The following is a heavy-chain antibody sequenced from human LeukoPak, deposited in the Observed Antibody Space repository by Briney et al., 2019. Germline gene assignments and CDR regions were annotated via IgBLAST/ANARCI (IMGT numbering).Heavy chain of an antibody. D-gene: IGHD5-24*01. J-gene: IGHJ4*02. V-gene: IGHV3-21*01. CDR2: ISSSSTYI. Sequence: GGSLRLSCAASGFTFSSYSMNWVRQAPGQGLEWVSSISSSSTYIYYADSVKGRFTISRDNAKNSLYLQMNSLRAEDTAVYYCARDGDRDYWGQGTLVTVSS. CDR3: ARDGDRDY. CDR1: GFTFSSYS.